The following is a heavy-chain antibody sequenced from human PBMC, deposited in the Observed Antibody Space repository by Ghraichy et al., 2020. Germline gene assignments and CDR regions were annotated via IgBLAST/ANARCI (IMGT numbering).Heavy chain of an antibody. V-gene: IGHV3-23*01. D-gene: IGHD6-19*01. J-gene: IGHJ4*02. CDR1: GFTFSSYA. CDR2: FGGGGGST. CDR3: ARDRGGYSSGWYRDY. Sequence: LSLTCAASGFTFSSYAMSWVRQAPGKGLEWVSGFGGGGGSTYYADSVKGRFTISRDNSKNTLYLQMNSLRVEDTAIYYCARDRGGYSSGWYRDYWGQGTLGTVSS.